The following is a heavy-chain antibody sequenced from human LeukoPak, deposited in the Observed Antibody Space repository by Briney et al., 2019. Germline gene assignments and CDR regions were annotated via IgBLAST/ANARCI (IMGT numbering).Heavy chain of an antibody. J-gene: IGHJ4*02. CDR2: ISSSSSYI. D-gene: IGHD1-26*01. CDR3: AMEGYSGNYPAY. V-gene: IGHV3-21*01. Sequence: PGGSLRLSCAASGFTFSTYSMNWVRQAPGKGLEWVSSISSSSSYIYYADSVKGRFTISRDNTKNSLYLQMNSLRAEDTAVYYCAMEGYSGNYPAYWGQGTLVTVSS. CDR1: GFTFSTYS.